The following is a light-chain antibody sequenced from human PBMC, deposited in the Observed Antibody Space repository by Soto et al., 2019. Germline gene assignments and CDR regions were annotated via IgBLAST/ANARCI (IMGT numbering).Light chain of an antibody. CDR2: EGS. CDR3: CSYASSSTYV. Sequence: QSALTQPGSVSGSPGQSITISCTGTSXDVGSYNLVSWFQQHPGKAPKLMIYEGSKRPSGVSNRFSGSRSGNTASLTISGLQSEDEADYYCCSYASSSTYVFGTGTKVIVL. J-gene: IGLJ1*01. V-gene: IGLV2-23*01. CDR1: SXDVGSYNL.